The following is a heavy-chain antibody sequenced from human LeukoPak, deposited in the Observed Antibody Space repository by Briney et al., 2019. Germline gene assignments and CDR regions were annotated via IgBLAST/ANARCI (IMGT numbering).Heavy chain of an antibody. D-gene: IGHD4-11*01. CDR2: ISGSGGST. CDR3: AKGLYSNYELGLDY. Sequence: GGSLRLSCAASGFTFSSDAMSGVRQAPGKGLEGGSAISGSGGSTYYADSVKGRFTISRDNSKNTLYLQMNSLRAEDTAVYYCAKGLYSNYELGLDYWGQGTLVTVSS. V-gene: IGHV3-23*01. CDR1: GFTFSSDA. J-gene: IGHJ4*02.